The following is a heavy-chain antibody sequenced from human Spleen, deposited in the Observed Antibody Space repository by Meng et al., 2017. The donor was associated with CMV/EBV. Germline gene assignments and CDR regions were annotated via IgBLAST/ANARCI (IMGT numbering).Heavy chain of an antibody. CDR1: GFTFDDYA. D-gene: IGHD3-22*01. Sequence: SLKISCAASGFTFDDYAMHWVRQAPGKGLEWVSSISWNSGSIGCADSVRGRFTISRDNAKNSLYLQMNSLRAEDTALYYCTKDSGAYDSSGYLHYFDYWGQGTLVTVSS. CDR3: TKDSGAYDSSGYLHYFDY. CDR2: ISWNSGSI. V-gene: IGHV3-9*01. J-gene: IGHJ4*02.